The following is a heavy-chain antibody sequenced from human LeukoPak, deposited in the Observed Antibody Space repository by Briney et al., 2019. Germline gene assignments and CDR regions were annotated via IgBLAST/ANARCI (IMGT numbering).Heavy chain of an antibody. V-gene: IGHV3-30*04. D-gene: IGHD2-15*01. CDR2: ISYDGSNK. J-gene: IGHJ3*02. CDR1: GFTFSSYA. CDR3: ARRRVVVVVAATVRIEGAFDI. Sequence: GGSLRLSCAASGFTFSSYAMHWVRQAPGKGLEWVAVISYDGSNKYYADSVKGRFTISRDNSKNTLYLQMNSLRAEDTAVYYCARRRVVVVVAATVRIEGAFDIWGQGTMVTVSS.